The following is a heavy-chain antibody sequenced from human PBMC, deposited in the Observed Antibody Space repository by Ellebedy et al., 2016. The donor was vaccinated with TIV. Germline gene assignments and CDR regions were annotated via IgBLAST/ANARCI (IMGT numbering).Heavy chain of an antibody. CDR3: ARGAGYFDY. Sequence: MPGGSLTLSCTVSGCSISSYYWSWIRQPPRKGLEWIGYSYYSGSTNYNPSLKSRVTISVDTSKNKFSLKLNRVTAGDTAVYYCARGAGYFDYWGQGTLVTVSS. D-gene: IGHD6-19*01. V-gene: IGHV4-59*01. CDR2: SYYSGST. CDR1: GCSISSYY. J-gene: IGHJ4*02.